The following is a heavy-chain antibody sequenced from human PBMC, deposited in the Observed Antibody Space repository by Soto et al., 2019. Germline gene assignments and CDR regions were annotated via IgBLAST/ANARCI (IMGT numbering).Heavy chain of an antibody. Sequence: ASVKVSCKASGYTFSSYGISWVRQAPGQGLEWMGWISAYNGNTNYEQKVQGRVTMTAGQSTNTAYMELTNLRSDDTAVYYCVRDGRPYGLFDYWGQGTLVTVSS. D-gene: IGHD1-26*01. CDR2: ISAYNGNT. CDR3: VRDGRPYGLFDY. J-gene: IGHJ4*02. V-gene: IGHV1-18*04. CDR1: GYTFSSYG.